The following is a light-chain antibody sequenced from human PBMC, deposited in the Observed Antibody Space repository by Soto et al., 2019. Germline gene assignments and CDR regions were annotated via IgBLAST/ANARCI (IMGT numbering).Light chain of an antibody. Sequence: QSVLPQPASVSWSPGHAIAISCTGTSSDVGGYNYVSWYQQHPGKAPKLMIYEVSNRPSGVSNRFSGSKSGNTASLTISGLQAEEEADYYCSSYTSSILYVFGTGTKVTVL. CDR2: EVS. CDR1: SSDVGGYNY. CDR3: SSYTSSILYV. J-gene: IGLJ1*01. V-gene: IGLV2-14*01.